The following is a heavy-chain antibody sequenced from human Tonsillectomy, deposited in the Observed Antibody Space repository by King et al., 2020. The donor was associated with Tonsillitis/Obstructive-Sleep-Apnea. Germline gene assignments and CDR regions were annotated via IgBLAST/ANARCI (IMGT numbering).Heavy chain of an antibody. CDR2: INWNGGRT. D-gene: IGHD1-26*01. CDR3: ARGGRWEPTYYYYMDV. V-gene: IGHV3-20*04. Sequence: VQLVESGGGVVRPGGSLRLSCAASGFTFDDYGMSWVRQAPGKGLEWVSGINWNGGRTGYADSVKGRFTIPRDNPKNSLYLQMNSLRAEDTALYYCARGGRWEPTYYYYMDVWGKGTTVTVSS. J-gene: IGHJ6*03. CDR1: GFTFDDYG.